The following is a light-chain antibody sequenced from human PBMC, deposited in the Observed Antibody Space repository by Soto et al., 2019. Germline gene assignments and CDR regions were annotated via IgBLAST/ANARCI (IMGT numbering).Light chain of an antibody. V-gene: IGKV3-20*01. Sequence: EILLTQSPGTLSLSPGERATLSCRASQSISSSYLAWYQQKPGQAPRLLIYGASSRATGIPDRFSGSGSGTDFALTISRLEPEDFAVYYCQQYGRSFWTFDQGTKVEIK. J-gene: IGKJ1*01. CDR2: GAS. CDR1: QSISSSY. CDR3: QQYGRSFWT.